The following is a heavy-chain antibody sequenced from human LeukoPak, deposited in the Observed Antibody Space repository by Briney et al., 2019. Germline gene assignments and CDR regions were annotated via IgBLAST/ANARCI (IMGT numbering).Heavy chain of an antibody. CDR3: ARNIDYGDPFDY. J-gene: IGHJ4*02. V-gene: IGHV1-18*04. CDR2: ISAYNGNT. D-gene: IGHD4-17*01. CDR1: GYTFTSYG. Sequence: ASVKVSCKASGYTFTSYGISWVRQAPGQGLEWMGWISAYNGNTNYAQKLQGRVTMTTDTSTSTAYMELRSLRSDDTAVYDCARNIDYGDPFDYWGQGTLVTVSS.